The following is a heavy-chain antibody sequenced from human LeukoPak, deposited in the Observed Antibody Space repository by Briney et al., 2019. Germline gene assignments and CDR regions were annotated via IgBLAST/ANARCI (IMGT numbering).Heavy chain of an antibody. CDR1: GFTFDDYA. CDR2: ISWNSGSI. CDR3: AKEGRDVYFDY. J-gene: IGHJ4*02. Sequence: GRSLRLSCAASGFTFDDYAMYWVRQAPGKGLEWVSGISWNSGSIGYADSVKGRFTISRDNAKNSLYLQMNSLRAEDMALYYCAKEGRDVYFDYWGQGTLVTVSS. V-gene: IGHV3-9*03.